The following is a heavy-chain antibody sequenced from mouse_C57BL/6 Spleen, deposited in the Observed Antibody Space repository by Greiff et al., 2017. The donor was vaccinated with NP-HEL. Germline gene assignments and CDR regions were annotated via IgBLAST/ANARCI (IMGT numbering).Heavy chain of an antibody. Sequence: EVKLMESGPELVKPGASVKISCKASGYSFTDYNMNWVKQSNGKSLEWIGVINPNYGTTSYNQKFKGKATLTVDQSSSTAYMQLNSLTSEDSAVYYCARPIYYGYGAWFAYWGQGTLVTVSA. CDR1: GYSFTDYN. J-gene: IGHJ3*01. CDR3: ARPIYYGYGAWFAY. CDR2: INPNYGTT. V-gene: IGHV1-39*01. D-gene: IGHD2-2*01.